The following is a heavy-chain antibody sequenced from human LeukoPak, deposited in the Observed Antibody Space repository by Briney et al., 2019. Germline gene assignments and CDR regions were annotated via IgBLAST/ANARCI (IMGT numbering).Heavy chain of an antibody. CDR2: IYYSGST. V-gene: IGHV4-31*03. J-gene: IGHJ4*02. Sequence: SETLSLTCTVSGGSISSGGYYWSWIRQHPGKGLEWIGYIYYSGSTYYNPPLKSRVTISVDTSKNQFSLKLSSVTAADTAVYYCARGYSGSYFDYWGQGTLVTVSS. D-gene: IGHD1-26*01. CDR3: ARGYSGSYFDY. CDR1: GGSISSGGYY.